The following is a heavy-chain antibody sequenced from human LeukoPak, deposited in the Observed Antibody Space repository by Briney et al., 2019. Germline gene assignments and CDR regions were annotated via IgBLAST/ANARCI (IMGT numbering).Heavy chain of an antibody. Sequence: SETLSLTCTVSGGSMSSYYWNWVRQPPGKELEWIGNIYSSGSTDYNPSLKSRVTISLDTSKFQLSLRLNSVTAADTAVYYCARADPNASGYFYRFNWFDPWGQGTLVTVSS. CDR2: IYSSGST. CDR3: ARADPNASGYFYRFNWFDP. D-gene: IGHD3-10*01. V-gene: IGHV4-59*01. J-gene: IGHJ5*02. CDR1: GGSMSSYY.